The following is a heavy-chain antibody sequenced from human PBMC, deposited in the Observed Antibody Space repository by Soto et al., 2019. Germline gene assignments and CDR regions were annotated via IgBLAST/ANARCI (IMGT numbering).Heavy chain of an antibody. CDR1: GFTFSSYA. D-gene: IGHD3-22*01. Sequence: PGGSLRLSCAASGFTFSSYAMHWVRQAPGKGLEWVAVISYDGSNKYYADSVKGRFTISRDNSKNTLYLQMNSLRAEDTAVYYCARAITTWTFLRFDPWGQGTLVTVSS. V-gene: IGHV3-30-3*01. CDR2: ISYDGSNK. CDR3: ARAITTWTFLRFDP. J-gene: IGHJ5*02.